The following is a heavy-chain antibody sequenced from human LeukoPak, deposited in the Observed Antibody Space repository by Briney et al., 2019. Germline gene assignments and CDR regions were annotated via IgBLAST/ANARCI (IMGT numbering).Heavy chain of an antibody. CDR2: IYYSGST. CDR1: GGSFSSYY. CDR3: ARAVDTDPYYFDY. Sequence: PSETLSLTCAVYGGSFSSYYWGWIRQPPGKGLEWIGSIYYSGSTYYNPSLKSRVTISVDTSKNQFSLKLSSVTAADTAVYYCARAVDTDPYYFDYWGQGTLVTVSS. D-gene: IGHD5-18*01. V-gene: IGHV4-39*07. J-gene: IGHJ4*02.